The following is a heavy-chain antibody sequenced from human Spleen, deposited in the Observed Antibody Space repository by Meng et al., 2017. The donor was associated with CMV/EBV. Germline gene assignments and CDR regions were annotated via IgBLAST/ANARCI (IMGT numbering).Heavy chain of an antibody. CDR2: ISGNTGFI. D-gene: IGHD2-2*01. Sequence: GGSLRLSCAASGFTFSDYYMSWIRQTPGKGLEWVSGISGNTGFIGYAVSVKDRFTISRDNAKKTLSLQMNTLRPDDTALYYCAKGGGERVPFDAMDVWGQGTTVTVSS. J-gene: IGHJ6*02. V-gene: IGHV3-9*01. CDR1: GFTFSDYY. CDR3: AKGGGERVPFDAMDV.